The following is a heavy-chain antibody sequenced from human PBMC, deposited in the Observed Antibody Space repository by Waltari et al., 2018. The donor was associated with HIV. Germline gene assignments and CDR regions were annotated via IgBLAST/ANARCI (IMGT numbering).Heavy chain of an antibody. D-gene: IGHD3-16*01. Sequence: QLQLQESGPGLVKPSETLSLMCSVSGGSITSRSYYWGWVRQPPGEGLEWFGSISYSGNTYYNPSLKSRVTISTNTSKNQFSLKLTSVTGTDTAVYYCARHVGGTLMPRYFDLLGRGTLVSVSS. CDR2: ISYSGNT. CDR3: ARHVGGTLMPRYFDL. CDR1: GGSITSRSYY. V-gene: IGHV4-39*01. J-gene: IGHJ2*01.